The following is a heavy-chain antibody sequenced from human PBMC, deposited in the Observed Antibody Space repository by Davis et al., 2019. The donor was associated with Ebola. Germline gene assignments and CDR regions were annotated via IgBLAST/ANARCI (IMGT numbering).Heavy chain of an antibody. D-gene: IGHD3/OR15-3a*01. Sequence: GESLKISCAASGLIFNNYWMSWIRQAPGKGPEWVAIIKEDGGEKYYVDSVKGRFTISRDNAKNSPFLQMDSLRDEDTALYYCASGDGRGRSYDMDVWGQGTTVTVSS. CDR2: IKEDGGEK. V-gene: IGHV3-7*03. CDR3: ASGDGRGRSYDMDV. CDR1: GLIFNNYW. J-gene: IGHJ6*02.